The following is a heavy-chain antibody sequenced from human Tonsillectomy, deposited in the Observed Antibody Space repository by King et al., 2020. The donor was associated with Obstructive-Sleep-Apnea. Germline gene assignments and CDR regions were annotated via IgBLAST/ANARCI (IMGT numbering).Heavy chain of an antibody. D-gene: IGHD2-15*01. CDR2: VSSSGITI. J-gene: IGHJ3*02. CDR1: GSTFSDYY. Sequence: VQLVESGGGLVKSGGSLRLSCAASGSTFSDYYMSWIRQDPGKGLEWVAYVSSSGITIYNADSVKGRFTISRDNAKNSLYLQMNSLRAEDTAVYYCARDKRPLRQGGFDIWGQGTMVTVSS. V-gene: IGHV3-11*01. CDR3: ARDKRPLRQGGFDI.